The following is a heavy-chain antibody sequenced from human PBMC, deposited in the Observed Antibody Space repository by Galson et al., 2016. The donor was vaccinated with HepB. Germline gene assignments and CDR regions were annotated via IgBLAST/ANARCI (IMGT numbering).Heavy chain of an antibody. Sequence: SETLSLTCSVSGGSINSTIYYWGWVRQPPGEGLEWIGSLYYSGSTYFNPSLKSRVTISVDMSKNQVSLRLSSVTAADTAVYYCATLAFCGGDCYGAFDLWGQGTMVTVSS. CDR1: GGSINSTIYY. D-gene: IGHD2-21*02. CDR2: LYYSGST. V-gene: IGHV4-39*01. J-gene: IGHJ3*01. CDR3: ATLAFCGGDCYGAFDL.